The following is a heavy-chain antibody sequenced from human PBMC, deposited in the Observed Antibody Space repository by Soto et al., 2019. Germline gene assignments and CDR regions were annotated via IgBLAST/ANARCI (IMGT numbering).Heavy chain of an antibody. V-gene: IGHV3-23*01. CDR2: ISGSGGST. D-gene: IGHD3-16*02. Sequence: EVQLLESGGGLVQPGGSLRLSCAASGFTFSSYAMSWVRQAPGKGLGWVSAISGSGGSTYYADSVKGRFTISRDNSKNTLYLQMNSLRAEDTAVYYCAKDPGYDYIWGSYRGWWGNYFDYWGQGTLVTVSS. CDR3: AKDPGYDYIWGSYRGWWGNYFDY. CDR1: GFTFSSYA. J-gene: IGHJ4*02.